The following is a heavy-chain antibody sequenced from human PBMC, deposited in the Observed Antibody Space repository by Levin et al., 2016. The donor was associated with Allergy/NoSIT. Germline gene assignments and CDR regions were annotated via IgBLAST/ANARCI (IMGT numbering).Heavy chain of an antibody. D-gene: IGHD6-19*01. CDR3: ARQEGKAVAGTEYY. CDR2: IDPSDSYT. J-gene: IGHJ4*02. Sequence: VRQMPGKGLEWMGRIDPSDSYTNYSPSFQGHVTISADKSISTAYLQWSSLKASDTAMYYCARQEGKAVAGTEYYWGQGTLVTVSS. V-gene: IGHV5-10-1*01.